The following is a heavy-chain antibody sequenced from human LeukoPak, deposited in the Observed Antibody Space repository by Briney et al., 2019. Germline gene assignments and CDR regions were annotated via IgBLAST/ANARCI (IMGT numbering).Heavy chain of an antibody. CDR1: GGSISSSSYY. J-gene: IGHJ4*02. CDR2: IYYSGST. Sequence: SSETLSLTCTVSGGSISSSSYYWGWLRQPPGKGLEWIGSIYYSGSTYYNPSLKSRVTISVDTSKNQFSLKLSSVTAADTAVYYCARAERWLQGYFDHWGQGTLVTVSS. V-gene: IGHV4-39*07. CDR3: ARAERWLQGYFDH. D-gene: IGHD5-24*01.